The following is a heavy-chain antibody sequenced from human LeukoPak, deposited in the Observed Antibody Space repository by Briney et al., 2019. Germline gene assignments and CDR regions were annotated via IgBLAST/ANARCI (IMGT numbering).Heavy chain of an antibody. CDR2: ISAYNGNT. CDR3: AREPRLWFGDPSHRVFDL. D-gene: IGHD3-10*01. Sequence: ASVKVSCKASGYTFTSYGISWVRQAPGQGLEWMGWISAYNGNTNYAQKLQGRVTMTTDTSTSTAYMELRSLRSDDTAVYYCAREPRLWFGDPSHRVFDLWGRGTLVTVSS. V-gene: IGHV1-18*01. J-gene: IGHJ2*01. CDR1: GYTFTSYG.